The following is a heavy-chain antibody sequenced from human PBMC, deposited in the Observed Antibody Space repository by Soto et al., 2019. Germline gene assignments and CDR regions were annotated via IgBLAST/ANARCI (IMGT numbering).Heavy chain of an antibody. CDR1: GFTFSDFY. V-gene: IGHV3-11*01. J-gene: IGHJ3*02. CDR3: AKDHTQDVTPDAFDI. CDR2: ISSGSTNI. Sequence: GGSLRLSCAASGFTFSDFYMSWIRQAPGKGLEWISYISSGSTNIFYADSVKGRFTVSRDNAKNSVYLQMDSLRAEDTALYYCAKDHTQDVTPDAFDIWGHGTMVTV. D-gene: IGHD2-21*02.